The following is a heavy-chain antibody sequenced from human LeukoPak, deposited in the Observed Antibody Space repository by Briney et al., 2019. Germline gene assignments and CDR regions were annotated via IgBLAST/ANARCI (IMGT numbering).Heavy chain of an antibody. CDR3: TRLGDGYNFHLDY. V-gene: IGHV5-51*01. Sequence: RLGESLKISCKGSGYSFTSYWIGWVRQMPGKGLEWMGIIYAGDSDTRYGPSFQGQVTISADKSISTAYLQWDSLKASDSAIYYCTRLGDGYNFHLDYWSQGTLVNV. CDR1: GYSFTSYW. J-gene: IGHJ4*02. CDR2: IYAGDSDT. D-gene: IGHD5-24*01.